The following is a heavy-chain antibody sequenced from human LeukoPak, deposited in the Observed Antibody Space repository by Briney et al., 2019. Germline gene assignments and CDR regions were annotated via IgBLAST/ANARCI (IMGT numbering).Heavy chain of an antibody. V-gene: IGHV1-46*01. D-gene: IGHD6-13*01. Sequence: ASVKVSCKASGYTFTGYYMHWVRQAPGQGLEWMGIINPSGGSTSYAQKFQGRVTMTRDMSTSTVYMELSSLRSEDTAVYYCARAGVAAAGRGGGYFDYWGQGTLVTVSS. CDR2: INPSGGST. CDR3: ARAGVAAAGRGGGYFDY. CDR1: GYTFTGYY. J-gene: IGHJ4*02.